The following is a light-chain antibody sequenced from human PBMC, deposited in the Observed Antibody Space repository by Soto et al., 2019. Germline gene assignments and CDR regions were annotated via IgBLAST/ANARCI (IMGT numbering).Light chain of an antibody. J-gene: IGKJ5*01. V-gene: IGKV1-6*01. CDR1: QGIRND. CDR2: AAS. CDR3: QQYDNPPLI. Sequence: AIEMTQSPSSLSASVGDRVTITCRASQGIRNDVGWYQKKPGKATKLLIYAASSLQSVVPSRVSGSGSGTDVTLTISSLQPEDFATYYCQQYDNPPLIFGQGTRLEIK.